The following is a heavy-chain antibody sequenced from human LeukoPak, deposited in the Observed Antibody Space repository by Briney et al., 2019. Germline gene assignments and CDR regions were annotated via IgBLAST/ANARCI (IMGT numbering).Heavy chain of an antibody. V-gene: IGHV1-46*01. D-gene: IGHD6-19*01. Sequence: GASVKVSCKASGYTFTSYYMHWVRQAPGQGLEWMGIINPSGGSTSYAQKFQGRVTMTRDTSISTAYMELSRLRSDDTAVYYCAREEVMAVAFQYWGQGTLVTVSS. J-gene: IGHJ1*01. CDR1: GYTFTSYY. CDR3: AREEVMAVAFQY. CDR2: INPSGGST.